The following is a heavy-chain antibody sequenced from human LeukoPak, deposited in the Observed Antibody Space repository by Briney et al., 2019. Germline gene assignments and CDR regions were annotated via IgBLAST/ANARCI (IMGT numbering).Heavy chain of an antibody. D-gene: IGHD5-12*01. CDR2: INPSGGST. Sequence: GAAVKVSCKASGYIFTSHYMQWVRQAPGQGLEWMGIINPSGGSTSYAQKFQGRVTMTRDTSTNTVYMELRSLRSDDTAVYYCARYSGYDLAWFDPWGQGTLVTVSS. CDR3: ARYSGYDLAWFDP. CDR1: GYIFTSHY. V-gene: IGHV1-46*01. J-gene: IGHJ5*02.